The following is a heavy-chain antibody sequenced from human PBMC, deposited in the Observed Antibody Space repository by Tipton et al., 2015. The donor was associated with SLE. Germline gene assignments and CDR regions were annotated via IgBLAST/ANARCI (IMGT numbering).Heavy chain of an antibody. Sequence: SLRLSCAASGFTFSSYAIHWVRQAPGKGLQWVAFIRYDASSKYYADSVKGRFTISRDNSKNTLYLQMNSLRGEDTAVYYCAKDRGYGDYAWYFDPWGQGTLVTVSS. CDR3: AKDRGYGDYAWYFDP. CDR1: GFTFSSYA. CDR2: IRYDASSK. V-gene: IGHV3-30*02. J-gene: IGHJ5*02. D-gene: IGHD4-17*01.